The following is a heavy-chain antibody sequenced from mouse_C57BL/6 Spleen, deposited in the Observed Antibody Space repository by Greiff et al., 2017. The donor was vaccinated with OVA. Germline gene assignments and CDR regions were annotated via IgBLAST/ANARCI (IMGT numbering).Heavy chain of an antibody. CDR1: GYTFTSYW. CDR3: ARSTTVHFDY. Sequence: QVQLKQPGAELVRPGTSVKLSCKASGYTFTSYWMHWVKQRPGQGLEWIGVIDPSDSYTNYNQKFKGKATLTVDTSSSTAYMQLSSLTSEDSAVYYCARSTTVHFDYWGQGTTLTVSS. D-gene: IGHD2-2*01. CDR2: IDPSDSYT. V-gene: IGHV1-59*01. J-gene: IGHJ2*01.